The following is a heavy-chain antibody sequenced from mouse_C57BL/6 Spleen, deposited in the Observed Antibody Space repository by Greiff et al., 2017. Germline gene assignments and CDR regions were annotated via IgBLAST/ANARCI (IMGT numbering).Heavy chain of an antibody. Sequence: DVQLQESGPGLVKPSQSLSLTCSVTGYSITSGYYWNWIRQFPGNKLEWMGYISYDGSNNYNPSLKNRISITRDTSKNQFFLKLNSVTTEDTATYYCAINWDGYFDVWGTGTTVTVSS. J-gene: IGHJ1*03. CDR2: ISYDGSN. CDR1: GYSITSGYY. CDR3: AINWDGYFDV. D-gene: IGHD4-1*01. V-gene: IGHV3-6*01.